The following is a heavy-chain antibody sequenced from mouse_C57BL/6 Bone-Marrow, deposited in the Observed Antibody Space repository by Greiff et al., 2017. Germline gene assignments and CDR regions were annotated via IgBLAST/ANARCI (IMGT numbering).Heavy chain of an antibody. CDR3: ARECYSNYVAWFAY. Sequence: VKLQESDAELVKPGASVKISCKVSGYTFTDHTIHWMKQRPEQGLEWIGYIYPRDGSTKYNEKFTGKATLTADKSSSTAYMQLNSLTSEDSAVYFCARECYSNYVAWFAYWGQGTLVTVSA. V-gene: IGHV1-78*01. J-gene: IGHJ3*01. CDR1: GYTFTDHT. CDR2: IYPRDGST. D-gene: IGHD2-5*01.